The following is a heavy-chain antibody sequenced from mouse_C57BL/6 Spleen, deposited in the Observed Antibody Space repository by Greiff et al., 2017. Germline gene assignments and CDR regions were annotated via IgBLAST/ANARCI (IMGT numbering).Heavy chain of an antibody. Sequence: EVQLVESGPELVKPGASVKISCKASGYTFTDYYMNWVKPRHGKSLEWIGDINPNNGGNSSNQKFKGKATLTVGKASSTAYMELRSLTSEYSAVYYCARCLLRFAYWGQGTLVTVSA. D-gene: IGHD1-1*01. V-gene: IGHV1-26*01. CDR1: GYTFTDYY. CDR2: INPNNGGN. CDR3: ARCLLRFAY. J-gene: IGHJ3*01.